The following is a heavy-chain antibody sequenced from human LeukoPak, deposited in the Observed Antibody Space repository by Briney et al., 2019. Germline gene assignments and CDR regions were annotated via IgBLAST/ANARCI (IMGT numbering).Heavy chain of an antibody. D-gene: IGHD4-17*01. CDR2: ISYDGSSE. CDR1: GFTFGNYG. V-gene: IGHV3-30*18. Sequence: GGSLRLSCAVSGFTFGNYGMHWVRQAPGKGLEWVALISYDGSSEYYAGSVKGQFTISRDNSKITVYLQMNSLKAEDTAVYYCAKELYNYGDYGAEGLDVGGQGTTVTVS. J-gene: IGHJ6*02. CDR3: AKELYNYGDYGAEGLDV.